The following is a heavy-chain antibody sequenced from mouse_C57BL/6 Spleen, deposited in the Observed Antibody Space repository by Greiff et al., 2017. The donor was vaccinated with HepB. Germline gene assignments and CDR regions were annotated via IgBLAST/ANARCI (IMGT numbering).Heavy chain of an antibody. CDR3: AREDYYGTCGGFAY. CDR2: INPANSNT. V-gene: IGHV14-3*01. J-gene: IGHJ3*01. Sequence: EVQLQQSVAELVRPGASAKLSCTASGFNIKNTYMHWVKQRPEQGLEWIGRINPANSNTKYAPKFQGKATITADSSSNTAYLQLSSLTSEDTAIYYCAREDYYGTCGGFAYWGQGTLVTVSA. CDR1: GFNIKNTY. D-gene: IGHD1-1*01.